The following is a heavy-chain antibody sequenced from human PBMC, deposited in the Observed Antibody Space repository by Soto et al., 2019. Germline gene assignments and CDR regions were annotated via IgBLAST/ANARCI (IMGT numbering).Heavy chain of an antibody. J-gene: IGHJ6*02. CDR1: GFTFSSYW. CDR3: ARGIRGYYGMDV. D-gene: IGHD1-20*01. CDR2: IKGDETGT. V-gene: IGHV3-74*01. Sequence: EVQLVESGGGLVQPGGSLRLSCAASGFTFSSYWMHWVRQTPGKGLVWVSRIKGDETGTDYAVSVKARFTISRDNGKNTVYLQMNSLRAEDTAVYYYARGIRGYYGMDVWGQGTTVTVSS.